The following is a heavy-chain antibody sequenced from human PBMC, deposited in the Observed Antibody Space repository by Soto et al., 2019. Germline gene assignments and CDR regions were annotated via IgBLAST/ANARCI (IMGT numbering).Heavy chain of an antibody. V-gene: IGHV1-3*01. Sequence: QVQLVQSGTEVKKPGASVRVSCKASGYTFTSYAMHWVRQAPGQRLEWMGWINVGNGNTKSSQKFQGRVTITRDTSASTAYMELTSLRSEDTAVYYCAREPYYDILTGFTKSFDYWGQGTLVTVSP. CDR2: INVGNGNT. CDR1: GYTFTSYA. D-gene: IGHD3-9*01. CDR3: AREPYYDILTGFTKSFDY. J-gene: IGHJ4*02.